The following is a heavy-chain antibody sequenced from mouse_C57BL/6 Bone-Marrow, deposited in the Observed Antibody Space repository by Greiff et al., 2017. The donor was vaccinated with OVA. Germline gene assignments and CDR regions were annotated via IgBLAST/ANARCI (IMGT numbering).Heavy chain of an antibody. J-gene: IGHJ4*01. Sequence: DVKLQESGGGLVQPGGSMKLSCVASGFTFSNYWMNWVRQSPEQGLEWVAQLRLKSDNYATHYAESVKGRFTISRDDSKSSVYLQMNNLRAEDTGIYYCTGRGYYYGSRDYYAMDYWGQGTSVTVSS. CDR3: TGRGYYYGSRDYYAMDY. D-gene: IGHD1-1*01. CDR1: GFTFSNYW. V-gene: IGHV6-3*01. CDR2: LRLKSDNYAT.